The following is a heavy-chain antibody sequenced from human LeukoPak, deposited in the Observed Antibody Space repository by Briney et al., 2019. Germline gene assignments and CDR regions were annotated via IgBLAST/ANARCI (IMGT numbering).Heavy chain of an antibody. Sequence: GRSLRLSCAASGFTFGSYAMHWVRQAPGKGLEWVAVISYDGSNKYYADSVKGRFTISRDNSKNTLYLQMNSLRAEDTAVYYCARDRVITVTNTIMGVWGQGTTVTVSS. CDR2: ISYDGSNK. CDR1: GFTFGSYA. CDR3: ARDRVITVTNTIMGV. V-gene: IGHV3-30-3*01. J-gene: IGHJ6*02. D-gene: IGHD4-17*01.